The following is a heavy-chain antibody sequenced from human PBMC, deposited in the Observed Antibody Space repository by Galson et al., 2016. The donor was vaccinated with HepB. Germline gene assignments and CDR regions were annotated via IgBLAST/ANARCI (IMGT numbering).Heavy chain of an antibody. D-gene: IGHD4-17*01. CDR3: ARDLGDYYDY. J-gene: IGHJ4*02. V-gene: IGHV6-1*01. CDR2: TYYRSKWYS. CDR1: GDSVSNKGAA. Sequence: CAISGDSVSNKGAAWNWIRQTPSRGLEWLGRTYYRSKWYSDSELSVRSRVVINTDTSKNQFSLQLKSVTPEDTAVYYCARDLGDYYDYWGQGILVTVSS.